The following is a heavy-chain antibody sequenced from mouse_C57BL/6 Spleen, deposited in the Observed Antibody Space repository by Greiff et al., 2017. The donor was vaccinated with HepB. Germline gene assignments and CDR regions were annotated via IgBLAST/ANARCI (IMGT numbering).Heavy chain of an antibody. D-gene: IGHD1-1*01. J-gene: IGHJ1*03. Sequence: VQLQQSGPVLVKPGASVKMSCKASGYTFTDYYMNWVKQSHGKSLEWIGVINPYNGGTSYNQKFKGKATLTVDKSSSTAYMELNSLTSEDSAVYYCAVERGDWYFDVWGTGTTVTVSS. V-gene: IGHV1-19*01. CDR3: AVERGDWYFDV. CDR2: INPYNGGT. CDR1: GYTFTDYY.